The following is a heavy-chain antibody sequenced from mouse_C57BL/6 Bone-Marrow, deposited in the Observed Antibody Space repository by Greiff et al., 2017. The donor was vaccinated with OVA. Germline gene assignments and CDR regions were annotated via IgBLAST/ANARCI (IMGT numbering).Heavy chain of an antibody. CDR3: ANDGYYSYFDY. D-gene: IGHD2-3*01. V-gene: IGHV1-85*01. CDR1: GYTFTSYD. J-gene: IGHJ2*01. Sequence: VQLQQSGPELVKPGASVKLSCKASGYTFTSYDINWVKQRPGQGLEWIGWIYPRDGSTTYNEKFKGKATLTVDTSSSTAYMELHSLTSEDSAVYFYANDGYYSYFDYWGQGTTLTVSS. CDR2: IYPRDGST.